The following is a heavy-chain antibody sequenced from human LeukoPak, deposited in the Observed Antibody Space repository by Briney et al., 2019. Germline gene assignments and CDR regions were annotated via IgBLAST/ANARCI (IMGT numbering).Heavy chain of an antibody. J-gene: IGHJ4*02. D-gene: IGHD2/OR15-2a*01. Sequence: GGSLRLSCAASGFTFSNAWMSWVRQAPGKGLEWVGRIKSKTDGGTTDYAAPVKGRFTISRDDSKNTLYLQMSSLKTEDTAVYYCTTDAADYSTMTAYWGQGTLVTVSS. CDR2: IKSKTDGGTT. CDR3: TTDAADYSTMTAY. CDR1: GFTFSNAW. V-gene: IGHV3-15*01.